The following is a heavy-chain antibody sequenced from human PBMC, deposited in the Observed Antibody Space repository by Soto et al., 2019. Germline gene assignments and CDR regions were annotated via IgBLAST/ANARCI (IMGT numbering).Heavy chain of an antibody. V-gene: IGHV1-69*01. J-gene: IGHJ6*02. CDR1: GGTFSSYA. CDR2: IIPIFGTA. Sequence: QVQRVQSGAEVKKPGSSVKVSCKASGGTFSSYAISWVRQAPGQGHEWMGGIIPIFGTANYAQKFQGRVTITADESTSTAYMELSSLSSEDTAGYYCAAPRGYLLHYYDGMDVWCQGTTVT. CDR3: AAPRGYLLHYYDGMDV. D-gene: IGHD1-26*01.